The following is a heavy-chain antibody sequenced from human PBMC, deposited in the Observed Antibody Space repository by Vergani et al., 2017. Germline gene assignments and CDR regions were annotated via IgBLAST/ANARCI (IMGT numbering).Heavy chain of an antibody. CDR3: ARGHPVGSY. J-gene: IGHJ4*02. Sequence: EVQLVESGGGLVQPGGSLRLSCAASGFTFSRHWMHWVRQAPGKGLEWVAAIKGDGSAKQYVESVKGRFTISRDNAKSSLYLQMNSLRVADTAVYYCARGHPVGSYWGQGTLVTVSS. D-gene: IGHD1-26*01. CDR2: IKGDGSAK. CDR1: GFTFSRHW. V-gene: IGHV3-7*01.